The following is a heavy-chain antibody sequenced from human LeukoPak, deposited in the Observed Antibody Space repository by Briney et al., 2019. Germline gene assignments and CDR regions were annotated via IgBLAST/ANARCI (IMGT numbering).Heavy chain of an antibody. CDR2: ISSNGDNT. V-gene: IGHV3-64D*06. CDR3: VRGTGY. CDR1: GFTFSTYV. J-gene: IGHJ4*02. Sequence: PGGSLRLSCSVSGFTFSTYVMHWVRQAPGKGLEYVSAISSNGDNTYHADSVKGRFTTSRDNSKNTLCLQMSSLRADDTAVYYCVRGTGYWGQGTLVTVSS.